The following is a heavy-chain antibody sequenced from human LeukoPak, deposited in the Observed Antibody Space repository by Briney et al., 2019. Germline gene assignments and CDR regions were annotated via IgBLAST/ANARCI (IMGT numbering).Heavy chain of an antibody. CDR1: GFTFSSYA. D-gene: IGHD2-2*01. V-gene: IGHV3-30*04. J-gene: IGHJ5*02. CDR2: ISYDGSNK. CDR3: ARAMPHDNWFDP. Sequence: GGSLRLSCAASGFTFSSYAMHWVRQAPGKGLEWVAVISYDGSNKYYADSVKGRFTISRDNAKNTLYLQMNSLRVDDTAVYYCARAMPHDNWFDPWGQGSLSPSPQ.